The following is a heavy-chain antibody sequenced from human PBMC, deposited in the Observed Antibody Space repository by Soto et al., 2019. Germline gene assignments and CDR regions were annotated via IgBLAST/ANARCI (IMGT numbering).Heavy chain of an antibody. J-gene: IGHJ5*02. CDR2: IIPIFGTA. CDR1: GGTFSSYA. Sequence: QVQLVQSGAEVKKPGSSVKVSCKASGGTFSSYAISWERQAPGQGLEWMGGIIPIFGTANYAQKFQGRVTITADESTSRAYMELSSQRSEDTAVYYCARAEGCGGDCYNWFDPWGQGTLVTVSS. CDR3: ARAEGCGGDCYNWFDP. V-gene: IGHV1-69*01. D-gene: IGHD2-21*02.